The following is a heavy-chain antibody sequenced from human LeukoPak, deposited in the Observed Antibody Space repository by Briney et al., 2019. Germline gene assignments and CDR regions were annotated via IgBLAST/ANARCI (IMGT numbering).Heavy chain of an antibody. CDR1: GYTFTGYY. V-gene: IGHV1-2*02. Sequence: ASVKVSCKASGYTFTGYYMHWVRQAPGQGLEWMGWINPNSGGTNYAQKFQGRVTMTRDTSISTAYMELSRLRSDDTAVYYCARDLSLNYYGSGSYYKTPRYYYYMDVWGKGTTVTISS. D-gene: IGHD3-10*01. CDR2: INPNSGGT. CDR3: ARDLSLNYYGSGSYYKTPRYYYYMDV. J-gene: IGHJ6*03.